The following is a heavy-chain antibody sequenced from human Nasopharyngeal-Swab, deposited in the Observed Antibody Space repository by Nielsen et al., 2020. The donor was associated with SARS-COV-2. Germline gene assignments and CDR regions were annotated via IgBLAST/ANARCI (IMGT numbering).Heavy chain of an antibody. CDR2: INHSGST. Sequence: SETLSLTCAVYGGSFRGYYWSWIRQPPGKGLEWIGEINHSGSTNYNQPLKSRVTISVDTSKNQFPLKLSSVTAADTAVYYCARGRGHYYYGMDVWGQGTTVTVSS. D-gene: IGHD3-10*01. J-gene: IGHJ6*02. CDR3: ARGRGHYYYGMDV. V-gene: IGHV4-34*01. CDR1: GGSFRGYY.